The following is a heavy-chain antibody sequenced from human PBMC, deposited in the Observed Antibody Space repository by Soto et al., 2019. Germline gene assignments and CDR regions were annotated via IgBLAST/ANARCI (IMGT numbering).Heavy chain of an antibody. J-gene: IGHJ4*02. CDR1: GYTFTSYG. D-gene: IGHD6-13*01. V-gene: IGHV1-18*01. Sequence: ASVKVSCKASGYTFTSYGISWVRQAPGQGLEWMGWISAYNGNTNYAQKLQGRVTMTTDTSTNTAYMELRSLRSDDTAVYYCARDNPNPRPYSSSDYWGQGTLITVSS. CDR2: ISAYNGNT. CDR3: ARDNPNPRPYSSSDY.